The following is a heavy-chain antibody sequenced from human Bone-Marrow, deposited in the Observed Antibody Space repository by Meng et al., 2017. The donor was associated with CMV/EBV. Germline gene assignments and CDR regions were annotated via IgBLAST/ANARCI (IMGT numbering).Heavy chain of an antibody. D-gene: IGHD2-2*01. Sequence: LSLTCAASGFTFSSYAMHWVRQAPGKGLEWVAVISYDGSNEYYADSVKGRFTISRDNSKNTLYLQMNSLRAEDTAVYYCARAGSIVVVPAAMNYWGQGTLVTVSS. CDR1: GFTFSSYA. CDR2: ISYDGSNE. CDR3: ARAGSIVVVPAAMNY. V-gene: IGHV3-30-3*01. J-gene: IGHJ4*02.